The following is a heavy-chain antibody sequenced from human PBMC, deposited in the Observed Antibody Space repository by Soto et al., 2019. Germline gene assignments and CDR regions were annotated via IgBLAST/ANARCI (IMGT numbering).Heavy chain of an antibody. Sequence: GGSLTLPCAPSGLILSRSAIHGVRQAPGRGLVGVGRIRSRANNYATSSGASVRGRFTFFRDDSKNMAYLQMNTLKTEDTAIYYCARGQQAAIGDYYYHGLDVWGQGTSVTVSS. CDR1: GLILSRSA. D-gene: IGHD3-10*01. CDR2: IRSRANNYAT. CDR3: ARGQQAAIGDYYYHGLDV. V-gene: IGHV3-73*01. J-gene: IGHJ6*02.